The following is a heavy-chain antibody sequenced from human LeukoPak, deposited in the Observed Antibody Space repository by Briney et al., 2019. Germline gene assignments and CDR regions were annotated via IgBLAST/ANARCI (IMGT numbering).Heavy chain of an antibody. J-gene: IGHJ4*02. V-gene: IGHV1-46*01. D-gene: IGHD2-8*01. CDR1: GYTFTSYY. CDR2: ISPSDGST. Sequence: ASVKVSCKASGYTFTSYYMHWVRQAPGPGLEWMGIISPSDGSTTYPQKFQGRVTMTRDTSTSTVYMELSSLRSEDTAVYYCARDNGDTVQFDYWGQGTLVTVSS. CDR3: ARDNGDTVQFDY.